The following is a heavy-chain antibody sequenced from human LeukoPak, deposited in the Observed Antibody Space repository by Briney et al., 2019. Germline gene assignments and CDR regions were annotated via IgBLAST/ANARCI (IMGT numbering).Heavy chain of an antibody. CDR1: GFTFSSYA. D-gene: IGHD1-26*01. CDR3: ARVLDGVGATRSFDY. J-gene: IGHJ4*02. Sequence: GGSLRLSCAASGFTFSSYAMSWVRQAPGKGLEWVSAISGGGVNTYYADSVKGRFTISRDNSKNTLYLQMNSLRAEDTAVYYCARVLDGVGATRSFDYWGQGTLVTVSS. V-gene: IGHV3-23*01. CDR2: ISGGGVNT.